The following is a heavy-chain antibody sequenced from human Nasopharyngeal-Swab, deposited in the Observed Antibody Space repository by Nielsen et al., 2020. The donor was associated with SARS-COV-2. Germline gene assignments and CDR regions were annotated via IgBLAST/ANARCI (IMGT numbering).Heavy chain of an antibody. CDR2: INSDGSST. J-gene: IGHJ4*02. CDR1: GFTFRSYW. D-gene: IGHD3-10*01. CDR3: ARGDGSADY. Sequence: GSLKISCAASGFTFRSYWMHWVRQAPGKGLVWVSRINSDGSSTSYADSVKGRFTISRDNAKNTLYLQMNSLRAEDTAVYYCARGDGSADYWGQGTLVTVSS. V-gene: IGHV3-74*01.